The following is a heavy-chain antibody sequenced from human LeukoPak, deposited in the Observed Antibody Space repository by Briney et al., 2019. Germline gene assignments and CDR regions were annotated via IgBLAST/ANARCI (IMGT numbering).Heavy chain of an antibody. CDR3: ARQSSGWYWFDP. J-gene: IGHJ5*02. CDR1: GYNFNTYW. V-gene: IGHV5-51*01. D-gene: IGHD6-19*01. Sequence: GESLKISCKGSGYNFNTYWLGWVRQLPGKGLEWMGIILPGYSDIRYYASFEGRVTISVDKSTNTAHLQWDSLETSDSGMYYCARQSSGWYWFDPWGQGTLVTVSS. CDR2: ILPGYSDI.